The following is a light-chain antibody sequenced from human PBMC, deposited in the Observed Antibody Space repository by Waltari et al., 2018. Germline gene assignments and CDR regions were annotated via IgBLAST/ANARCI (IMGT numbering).Light chain of an antibody. J-gene: IGLJ3*02. CDR1: TGAVTSGHY. CDR3: LLYYGGARV. CDR2: DTS. Sequence: QAVVTQEPSLTVSPGGTVTLTCGPSTGAVTSGHYPYWFQQKPGQAPRTLIYDTSNKHSWTPARFSGSLLGGKAALTLSGAQPEDEAEYSCLLYYGGARVFGGGTGLTVL. V-gene: IGLV7-46*01.